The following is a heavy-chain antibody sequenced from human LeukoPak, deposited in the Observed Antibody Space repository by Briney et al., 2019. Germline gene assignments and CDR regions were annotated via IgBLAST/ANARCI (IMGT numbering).Heavy chain of an antibody. V-gene: IGHV3-53*01. D-gene: IGHD3-22*01. CDR1: GFTVSSNC. CDR3: ARCGYSSFDS. Sequence: GGSLRLSCAASGFTVSSNCMSWVRQAPGKGLEWVSVIYNAGTTYYADSVKGRFTISRDNSRNTLYLQMSSLRAEDTAVYYCARCGYSSFDSWGQGTLVTVSS. J-gene: IGHJ4*02. CDR2: IYNAGTT.